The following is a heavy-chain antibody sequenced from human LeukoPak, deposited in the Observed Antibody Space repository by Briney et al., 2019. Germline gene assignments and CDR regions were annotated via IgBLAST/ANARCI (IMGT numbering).Heavy chain of an antibody. J-gene: IGHJ3*02. D-gene: IGHD1-26*01. CDR1: GGSFSGYY. CDR3: ARGNVHSREWELLRAFDI. Sequence: SETLSLTCAVYGGSFSGYYCSWIRQPPGKGLEWIGEINHSGSTNYNPSLKSRVTISVDTSKNQFSLKLSSVTAADTAVYYCARGNVHSREWELLRAFDIWGQGTMVTVSS. V-gene: IGHV4-34*01. CDR2: INHSGST.